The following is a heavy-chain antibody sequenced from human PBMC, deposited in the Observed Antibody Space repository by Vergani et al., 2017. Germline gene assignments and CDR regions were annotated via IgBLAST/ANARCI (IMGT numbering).Heavy chain of an antibody. J-gene: IGHJ1*01. CDR3: ATKSCGTPGCQIGYFRE. Sequence: QVHLVESGGGVVQPGRSLRLSCVVSGFTSRSYGMHWVRQAPGKGLEWGAVISYDGTQKYYADSVKGRFTISRDNYKSTLYLQMNSLRTEDTAVYYCATKSCGTPGCQIGYFREWGQGTLVTVSS. D-gene: IGHD1-1*01. CDR1: GFTSRSYG. V-gene: IGHV3-30*03. CDR2: ISYDGTQK.